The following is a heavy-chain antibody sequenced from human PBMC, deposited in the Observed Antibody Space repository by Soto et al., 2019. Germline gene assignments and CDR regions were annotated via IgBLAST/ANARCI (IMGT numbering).Heavy chain of an antibody. CDR3: ARDRLGIVVVVAATPPRVMDV. CDR1: GYTFTSYG. J-gene: IGHJ6*02. CDR2: ISAYNGNT. D-gene: IGHD2-15*01. V-gene: IGHV1-18*04. Sequence: ASVKVSCKASGYTFTSYGISWVRQAPGQGLEWMGWISAYNGNTNYAQKLQGRVTMTTDTSTSTAYMELRSLRSDDTAVYYCARDRLGIVVVVAATPPRVMDVWGQGTTVTASS.